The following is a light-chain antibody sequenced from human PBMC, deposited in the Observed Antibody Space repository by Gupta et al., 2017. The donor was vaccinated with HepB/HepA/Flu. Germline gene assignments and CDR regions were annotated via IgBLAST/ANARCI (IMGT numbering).Light chain of an antibody. CDR2: AAS. Sequence: EIQMTQSPSSLSASVRDRVTIPCRASQRVGSILNWYQQRTGKAPKLLIYAASSLQGGVSSMFSGSGFGTDFSPTISGLQPEESATYYCQHRDSVPFTFGQGTKLDIK. J-gene: IGKJ2*01. V-gene: IGKV1-39*01. CDR1: QRVGSI. CDR3: QHRDSVPFT.